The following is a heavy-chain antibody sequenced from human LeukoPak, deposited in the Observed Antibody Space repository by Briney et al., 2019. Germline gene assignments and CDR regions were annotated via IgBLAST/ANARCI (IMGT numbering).Heavy chain of an antibody. Sequence: PGGSLRLSCAASGFTLSSYAMTWVRQAPGKGLEWVSTLSSSGGSTYYADSVKGRFTISRDSSKNTLFLQMNSLRAEDTAVYYCAKYCSGGNCYSGLYWGQGTLATVSS. D-gene: IGHD2-15*01. CDR2: LSSSGGST. CDR3: AKYCSGGNCYSGLY. J-gene: IGHJ4*02. CDR1: GFTLSSYA. V-gene: IGHV3-23*01.